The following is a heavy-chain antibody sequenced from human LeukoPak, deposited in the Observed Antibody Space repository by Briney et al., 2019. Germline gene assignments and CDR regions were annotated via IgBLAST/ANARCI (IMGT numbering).Heavy chain of an antibody. CDR1: GYTFTGYY. V-gene: IGHV1-2*02. Sequence: ASVKVSCKASGYTFTGYYIHWVRQAPGQGLEWMGWINPNRGGTNYAQKFQGRVTMTRDTSISTAYMELSRLRFDDTAVYYCARSAYGDYDRGYYYYYMDVWGKGTTVTVSS. CDR2: INPNRGGT. D-gene: IGHD4-17*01. J-gene: IGHJ6*03. CDR3: ARSAYGDYDRGYYYYYMDV.